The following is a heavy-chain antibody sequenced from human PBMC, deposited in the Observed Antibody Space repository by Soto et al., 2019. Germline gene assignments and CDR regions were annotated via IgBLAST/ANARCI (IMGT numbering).Heavy chain of an antibody. CDR1: GFTFSSYA. D-gene: IGHD3-3*01. Sequence: GGSLRLSCAASGFTFSSYAMSWVRQAPGKGLEWVSAISGSGGSTYYADSVKGRFTISRDNSKNTLYLQMNSLRAEDTAVYYCAKGENYDFWSGHLNWFGPWGQRTRVTVSS. V-gene: IGHV3-23*01. CDR3: AKGENYDFWSGHLNWFGP. J-gene: IGHJ5*02. CDR2: ISGSGGST.